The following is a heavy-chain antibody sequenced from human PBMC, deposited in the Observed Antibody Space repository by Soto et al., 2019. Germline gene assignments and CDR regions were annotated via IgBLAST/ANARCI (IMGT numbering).Heavy chain of an antibody. V-gene: IGHV5-51*01. CDR2: INPGDSDT. Sequence: GESLKISCKGSGYSFTSHWIGWVRQMPGKGLEWMGIINPGDSDTRYSPSFQGQVTVSADKSINTAYLQWSSLKASDTAMYYCARRYCRESMCYYFDKWGQGTQVTVSS. D-gene: IGHD2-15*01. J-gene: IGHJ4*02. CDR3: ARRYCRESMCYYFDK. CDR1: GYSFTSHW.